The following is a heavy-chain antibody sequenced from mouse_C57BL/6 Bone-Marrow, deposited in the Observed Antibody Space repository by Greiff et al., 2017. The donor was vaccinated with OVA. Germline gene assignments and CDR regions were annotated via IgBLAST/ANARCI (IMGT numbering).Heavy chain of an antibody. D-gene: IGHD1-1*01. CDR1: GYSFTGYY. Sequence: EFQLQQSGPELVKPGASVKISCKASGYSFTGYYMNWVKQSPEKSLEWIGEINPSTGGTTYNQKFKAKATLTVDKSSSTAYMQLKSLTSEDSAVYYCARGGVFITTLFDYWGQGTTLTVSS. J-gene: IGHJ2*01. V-gene: IGHV1-42*01. CDR2: INPSTGGT. CDR3: ARGGVFITTLFDY.